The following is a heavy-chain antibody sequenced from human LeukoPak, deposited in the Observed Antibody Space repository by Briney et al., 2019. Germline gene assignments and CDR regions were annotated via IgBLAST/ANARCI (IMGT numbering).Heavy chain of an antibody. D-gene: IGHD3-10*01. CDR3: ARWGGSGSSRGPKVHYYYGMDV. J-gene: IGHJ6*02. V-gene: IGHV1-46*01. CDR1: GYTFTSYY. CDR2: INPSGGST. Sequence: ASVKVSCKASGYTFTSYYMHWVRQAPGQWLEWMGIINPSGGSTSYAQKFQGRVTMTRDTSTSTVYMELSSLRSEDTAVYYCARWGGSGSSRGPKVHYYYGMDVWGQGTTVTVSS.